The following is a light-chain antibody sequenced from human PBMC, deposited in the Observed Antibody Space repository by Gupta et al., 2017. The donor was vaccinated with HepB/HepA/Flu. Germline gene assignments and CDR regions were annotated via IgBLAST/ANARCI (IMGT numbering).Light chain of an antibody. Sequence: QSALTQPRSVSGSPGQSVTISCTGTSSDVGSYNYVSWYQQHPGKAPTFMLYDVTKRPAGVPDCFSGSKSGNTASLTISGLQAEDEADYYCCSLAGTYTWVFGGGTKLTVL. CDR3: CSLAGTYTWV. V-gene: IGLV2-11*01. J-gene: IGLJ3*02. CDR2: DVT. CDR1: SSDVGSYNY.